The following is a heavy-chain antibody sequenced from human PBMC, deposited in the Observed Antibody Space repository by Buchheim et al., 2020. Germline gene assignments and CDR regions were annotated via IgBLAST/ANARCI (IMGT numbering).Heavy chain of an antibody. J-gene: IGHJ6*03. D-gene: IGHD6-13*01. CDR2: IKSKTDGGTT. CDR1: GFTFSNAW. CDR3: TVGGAAGTAPYYYYYMDV. Sequence: EVQLVESGGGLVKPGGSLRLSCAASGFTFSNAWMSWVRQAPGKGLEWVGRIKSKTDGGTTDYAAPVKGRFTITRDDSKNTLYLQMNSLKTEDTAVYYCTVGGAAGTAPYYYYYMDVWGKGTT. V-gene: IGHV3-15*01.